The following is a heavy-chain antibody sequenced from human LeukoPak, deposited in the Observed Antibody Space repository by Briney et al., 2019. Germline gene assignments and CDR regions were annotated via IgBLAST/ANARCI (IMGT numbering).Heavy chain of an antibody. CDR3: ARDGVGATTVPFDY. Sequence: GGSLRLSCAASGFTFSSYWLSWVRQAPGQGLEWVANIKQDGSEKYYVDSVKGRLTISRDNAKNSLYLQMNSLRAEDTAVYYCARDGVGATTVPFDYWGQGTLVTVSS. V-gene: IGHV3-7*01. CDR2: IKQDGSEK. J-gene: IGHJ4*02. D-gene: IGHD1-26*01. CDR1: GFTFSSYW.